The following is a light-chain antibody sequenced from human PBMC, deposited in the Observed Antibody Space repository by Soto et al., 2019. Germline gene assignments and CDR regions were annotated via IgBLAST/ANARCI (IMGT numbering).Light chain of an antibody. J-gene: IGKJ1*01. CDR3: QQYGSSLWT. CDR1: QSVSNF. CDR2: DAS. Sequence: EIVLTQSPATLSLSPGERATVTCRASQSVSNFLAWYQHKPGQAPRLLIYDASIRAAGVPARFSGSGSGTDFTLTISRLEPEDFAVYYCQQYGSSLWTFGQGTKVDIK. V-gene: IGKV3-20*01.